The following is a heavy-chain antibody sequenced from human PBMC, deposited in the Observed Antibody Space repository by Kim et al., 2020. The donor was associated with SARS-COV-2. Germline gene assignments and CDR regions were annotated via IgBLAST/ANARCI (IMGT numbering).Heavy chain of an antibody. J-gene: IGHJ4*02. CDR3: ARGEDSSSSFGY. CDR2: SGNT. V-gene: IGHV1-8*01. Sequence: SGNTGYAQKFQGRVTMTRNTSISTAYMELSSLRSEDTAVYYCARGEDSSSSFGYWGQGTLVTVSS. D-gene: IGHD6-6*01.